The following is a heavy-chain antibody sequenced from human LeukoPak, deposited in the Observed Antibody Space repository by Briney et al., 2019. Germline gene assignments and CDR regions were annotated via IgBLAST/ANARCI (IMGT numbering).Heavy chain of an antibody. CDR3: ARASGITGTTRDFDY. CDR1: GGTFSSYA. D-gene: IGHD1-20*01. V-gene: IGHV1-69*05. CDR2: IIPIFGTA. Sequence: SVKVSCKASGGTFSSYAISWVRQAPGQGLEWMGRIIPIFGTANYAQKFQGRVTITTDESTSTAYMELSSLRSEDTAVCYCARASGITGTTRDFDYWGQGTLVTVSS. J-gene: IGHJ4*02.